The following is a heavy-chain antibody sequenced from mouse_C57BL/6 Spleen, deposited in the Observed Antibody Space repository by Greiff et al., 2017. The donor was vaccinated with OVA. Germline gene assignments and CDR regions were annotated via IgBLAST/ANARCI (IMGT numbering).Heavy chain of an antibody. Sequence: QVQLKESGPELVKPGASVKLSCKASGYTFTSYDINWVKQRPGQGLEWIGRIYPRDGSTKYNAKFKGKATLTVDTSSSTTYLELHSLTSEDSAVYFCARGGYGYYGYAMDYWGQGTSVTVSS. CDR1: GYTFTSYD. CDR3: ARGGYGYYGYAMDY. V-gene: IGHV1-85*01. CDR2: IYPRDGST. J-gene: IGHJ4*01. D-gene: IGHD2-3*01.